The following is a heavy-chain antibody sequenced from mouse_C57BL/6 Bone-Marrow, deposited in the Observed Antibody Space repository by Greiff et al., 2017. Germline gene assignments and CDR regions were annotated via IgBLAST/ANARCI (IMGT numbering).Heavy chain of an antibody. CDR1: GFTFSSYG. J-gene: IGHJ4*01. CDR2: ISSGGSYT. CDR3: ASGLVYAMDL. V-gene: IGHV5-6*01. Sequence: EVQGVESGGDLVKPGGSLELSCAASGFTFSSYGMSWVRQTPDKSLEWVAIISSGGSYTYYPDSVKGRFTISRDNAKNTLYLQMSSLNSEDTAMYYCASGLVYAMDLWGQGTSVIVSS.